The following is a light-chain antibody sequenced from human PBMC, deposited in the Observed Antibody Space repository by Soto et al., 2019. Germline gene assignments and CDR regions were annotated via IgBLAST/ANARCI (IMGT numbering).Light chain of an antibody. CDR3: QQYNKWPRT. J-gene: IGKJ1*01. V-gene: IGKV4-1*01. CDR1: QNVFFYSTNQNY. Sequence: TVMTPSPACLAVSVGGSASIHCKSGQNVFFYSTNQNYLAWYQQKPGQAPKMLLLWASARQSGVPDRFSGSGSGTDFTLTISSLQSEDFAVYYCQQYNKWPRTFGQGTKVDIK. CDR2: WAS.